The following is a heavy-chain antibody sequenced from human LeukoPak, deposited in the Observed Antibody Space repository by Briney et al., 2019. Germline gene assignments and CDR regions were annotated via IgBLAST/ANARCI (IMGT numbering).Heavy chain of an antibody. D-gene: IGHD3-22*01. V-gene: IGHV3-30-3*01. Sequence: PGRSLRLSCAVSGFTFSGYAMHWVRQAPGKGLEWVAVILYDGSNNYYAASVKGRFTISRGISTNTLFLQMNSLRPEDTAVYYCAASRGDSRGYYYFEHWGQGTLVTVSS. CDR3: AASRGDSRGYYYFEH. CDR2: ILYDGSNN. CDR1: GFTFSGYA. J-gene: IGHJ4*02.